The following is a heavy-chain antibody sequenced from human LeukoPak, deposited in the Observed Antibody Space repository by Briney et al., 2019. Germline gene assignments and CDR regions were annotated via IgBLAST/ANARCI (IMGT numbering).Heavy chain of an antibody. CDR2: INPNSGGT. CDR3: ARGMYYYGSGSHWGYINWFDP. J-gene: IGHJ5*02. D-gene: IGHD3-10*01. CDR1: GYTLTGYY. Sequence: ASVKVSCKASGYTLTGYYMHWVRQAPGQGLEWMGWINPNSGGTNYAQKFQGRVTMTRDTSISTAYMELSRLRSDDTAVYYCARGMYYYGSGSHWGYINWFDPWGQGTLVTVSS. V-gene: IGHV1-2*02.